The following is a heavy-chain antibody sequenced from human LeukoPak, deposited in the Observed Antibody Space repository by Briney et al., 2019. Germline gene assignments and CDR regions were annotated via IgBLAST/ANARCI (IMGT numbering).Heavy chain of an antibody. D-gene: IGHD6-25*01. J-gene: IGHJ3*02. CDR3: ARERPAAASAFEI. V-gene: IGHV3-7*01. CDR1: GFTFSSYG. Sequence: GGSLRLSCAASGFTFSSYGMHWVRQAPGKGLEWVANIKTDGSAKNYVDSVKGRFTISRDNAKNSLFLQMNSLRGEDTALYFCARERPAAASAFEIWGQGTRVTVSS. CDR2: IKTDGSAK.